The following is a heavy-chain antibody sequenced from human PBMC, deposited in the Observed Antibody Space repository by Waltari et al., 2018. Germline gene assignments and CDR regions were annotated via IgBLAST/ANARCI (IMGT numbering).Heavy chain of an antibody. J-gene: IGHJ3*02. V-gene: IGHV1-69*05. CDR3: ARGSSGENDAFDI. CDR2: IIPIFGTA. Sequence: QVQLVQSGAEVKKPGSSVKVSCKASGGTFSSYAISWVRQAPGQGHEWMGGIIPIFGTANYAQKFQGRVTMTRDTSISTAYMELSRLRSDDTAVYYCARGSSGENDAFDIWGQGTMVTVSS. CDR1: GGTFSSYA. D-gene: IGHD6-19*01.